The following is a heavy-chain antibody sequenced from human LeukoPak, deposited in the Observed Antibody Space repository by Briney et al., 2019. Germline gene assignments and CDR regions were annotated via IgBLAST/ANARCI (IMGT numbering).Heavy chain of an antibody. J-gene: IGHJ4*02. CDR2: IYTSGST. V-gene: IGHV4-61*02. CDR3: AGEWGSADF. CDR1: GGSISSGSYY. D-gene: IGHD7-27*01. Sequence: SETLSLTCTVSGGSISSGSYYWSWIRQPAGKGLEWIGRIYTSGSTDYNPSLKSRVTIPVDTSKNQFSLKLSSVTAADTAVYYCAGEWGSADFWGQGTLVTVSS.